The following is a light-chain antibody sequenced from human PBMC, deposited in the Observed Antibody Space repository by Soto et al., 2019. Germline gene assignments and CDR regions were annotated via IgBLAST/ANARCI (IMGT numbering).Light chain of an antibody. J-gene: IGKJ4*02. CDR2: DAS. CDR1: QSVSSY. Sequence: EIVLTQSPATLSLSPGERATLSCRASQSVSSYLAWYQQKRGQAPELLIYDASNRATGIPPRFSGSGSGTDFTLTISSLEPEDFPVYYCQQRSTWLLTFGGGTKVEIK. CDR3: QQRSTWLLT. V-gene: IGKV3-11*01.